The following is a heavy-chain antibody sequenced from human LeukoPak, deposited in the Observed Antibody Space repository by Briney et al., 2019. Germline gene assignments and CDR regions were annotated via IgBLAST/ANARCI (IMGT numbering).Heavy chain of an antibody. CDR1: AFTFSSYA. CDR3: VKGSAGSRPYYFDY. V-gene: IGHV3-23*01. D-gene: IGHD6-13*01. J-gene: IGHJ4*02. Sequence: GGSLRLSCAAAAFTFSSYAMSWVRQAPGGGLEWDSAISTNGGSTYFADSVKGRFTITRDNSKNTLSLEMNSLGPEDTAVYYCVKGSAGSRPYYFDYWGQGTLLTVSS. CDR2: ISTNGGST.